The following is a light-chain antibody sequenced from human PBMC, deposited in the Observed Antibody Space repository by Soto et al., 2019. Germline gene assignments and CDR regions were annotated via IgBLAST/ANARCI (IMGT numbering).Light chain of an antibody. J-gene: IGKJ2*02. CDR1: QSIKTY. CDR2: ATS. Sequence: DIQMTQSPSSLSASVGDSVTITCRASQSIKTYLNWYRQKPGTAPKLLIYATSILQSGVPSRFSATGSGTDFTLTISSLQREDFATYYCQQSYTAPRTFDQGTKLEIK. V-gene: IGKV1-39*01. CDR3: QQSYTAPRT.